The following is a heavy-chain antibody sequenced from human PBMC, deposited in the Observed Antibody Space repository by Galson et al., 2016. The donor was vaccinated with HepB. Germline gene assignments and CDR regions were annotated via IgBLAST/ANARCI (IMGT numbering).Heavy chain of an antibody. CDR3: VTEGGGD. D-gene: IGHD2-15*01. J-gene: IGHJ4*01. CDR1: GHPLSGVA. Sequence: SCKVLGHPLSGVAIHWVRQSPGKGLEWLGLFHPQQGERINTERFQGRVSLTEDTSTGTAYMEFFNLRSDDSAVFYCVTEGGGDWGQGTLVVVSS. V-gene: IGHV1-24*01. CDR2: FHPQQGER.